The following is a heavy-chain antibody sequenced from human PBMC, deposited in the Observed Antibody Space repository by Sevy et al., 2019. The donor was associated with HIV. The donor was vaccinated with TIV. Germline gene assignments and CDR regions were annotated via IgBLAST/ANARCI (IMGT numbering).Heavy chain of an antibody. CDR1: GFTFSSYS. CDR2: SSSSSSYI. D-gene: IGHD3-22*01. CDR3: AREGGGYYYDSSGYDDAFDI. V-gene: IGHV3-21*01. Sequence: GGSLRLSCAASGFTFSSYSMNWVRQAPGKGLEWVSSSSSSSSYIYYADSVKGRFTISRDNAKNSLYLQMNSLRAEDTAVYYCAREGGGYYYDSSGYDDAFDIWGQGTMVTVSS. J-gene: IGHJ3*02.